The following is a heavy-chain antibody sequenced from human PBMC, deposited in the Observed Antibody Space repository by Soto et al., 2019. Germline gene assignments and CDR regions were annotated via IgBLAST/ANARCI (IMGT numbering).Heavy chain of an antibody. CDR1: GGSISTYY. Sequence: QVQLQESGPGLVKPSETLSLTCTVSGGSISTYYWSWIRQPPGKGLEWIGYINYNGRTNYNPSLKSRVTMSLDTSKNQFSLKLRSVTAADPAVFYCARYAGSSWFDYWGQGTLVTVSS. CDR2: INYNGRT. V-gene: IGHV4-59*01. D-gene: IGHD6-13*01. CDR3: ARYAGSSWFDY. J-gene: IGHJ4*02.